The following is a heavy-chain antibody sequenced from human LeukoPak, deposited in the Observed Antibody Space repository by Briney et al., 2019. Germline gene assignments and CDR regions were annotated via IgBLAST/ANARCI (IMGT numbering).Heavy chain of an antibody. J-gene: IGHJ6*03. Sequence: SEPLSLTCAVYGGSFSGYYWSWIRQPPGKGLEWMGEINHSGSTNYNPSLKSRVTISVDTSKDQFVLKLSSVTAADTAVYYCARKSYYYDSSGKGGSYYYYMDVWGKGTTVTVSS. CDR1: GGSFSGYY. CDR3: ARKSYYYDSSGKGGSYYYYMDV. D-gene: IGHD3-22*01. V-gene: IGHV4-34*01. CDR2: INHSGST.